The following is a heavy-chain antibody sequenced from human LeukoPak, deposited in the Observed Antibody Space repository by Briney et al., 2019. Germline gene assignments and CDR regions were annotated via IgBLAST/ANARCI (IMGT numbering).Heavy chain of an antibody. V-gene: IGHV1-69*13. CDR2: IIPIFGTA. CDR3: ARGFTMVHSY. D-gene: IGHD3-10*01. Sequence: GASVKVSCKASGYTFTGYYMHWVRQAPGQGLEWMGGIIPIFGTANYAQKFQGRVTITADESTSTAYMELSSLRSEDTAVYYCARGFTMVHSYWGQGTLVTVSS. J-gene: IGHJ4*02. CDR1: GYTFTGYY.